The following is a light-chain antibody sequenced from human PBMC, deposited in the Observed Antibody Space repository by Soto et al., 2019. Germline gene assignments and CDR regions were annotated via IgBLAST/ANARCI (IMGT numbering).Light chain of an antibody. CDR1: QSISRW. CDR3: QQSPRNPYT. V-gene: IGKV1-5*01. Sequence: DTQRTQSPCSVSCTVGERVTVAGGARQSISRWLDWYQTIPGKAPKLLIYDASSLESGVPSRFSGGQSGTDLPLTTASPPPHPIPTSYRQQSPRNPYTIGQ. CDR2: DAS. J-gene: IGKJ2*01.